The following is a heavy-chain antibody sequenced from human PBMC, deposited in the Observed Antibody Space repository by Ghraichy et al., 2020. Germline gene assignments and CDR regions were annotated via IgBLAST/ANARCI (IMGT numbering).Heavy chain of an antibody. V-gene: IGHV4-59*01. CDR3: ARVSPIERLGELSRPDAFDI. Sequence: SETLSLTCTVSGGSISSYYWSWIRQPPGKGLEWIGYIYYSGSTNYNPSLKSRVTISVDTSKNQFSLKLSSVTAADTAVYYCARVSPIERLGELSRPDAFDIWGQGTMVTVSS. CDR2: IYYSGST. D-gene: IGHD3-16*02. J-gene: IGHJ3*02. CDR1: GGSISSYY.